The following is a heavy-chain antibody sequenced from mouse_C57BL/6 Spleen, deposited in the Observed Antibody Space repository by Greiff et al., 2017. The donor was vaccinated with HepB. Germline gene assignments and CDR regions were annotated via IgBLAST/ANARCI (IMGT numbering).Heavy chain of an antibody. CDR3: ARWGDGYGY. CDR2: IDPSDSYT. V-gene: IGHV1-50*01. J-gene: IGHJ2*01. D-gene: IGHD2-3*01. CDR1: GYTFTSYW. Sequence: QVQLQQPGAELVKPGASVKLSCKASGYTFTSYWMQWVKQRPGQGLEWIGEIDPSDSYTNYNQKFKGKATLTVDTSSSTAYMQLSSLTSEDSAVYYCARWGDGYGYWGQGTTLTVSS.